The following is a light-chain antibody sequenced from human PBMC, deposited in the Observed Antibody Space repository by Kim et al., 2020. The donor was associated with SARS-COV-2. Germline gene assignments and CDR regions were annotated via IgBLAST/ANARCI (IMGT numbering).Light chain of an antibody. J-gene: IGLJ3*02. CDR1: SSDVGGYNY. CDR3: CSYAGSYREV. Sequence: QSALTQPRSVSGSPGQSVTISCTGTSSDVGGYNYVSWYQQHPGKAPKLMIYDVSKRPSGVPDRFSGSKSGNTASLTISGLQAEDEADYYCCSYAGSYREVFGVGTQLTVL. V-gene: IGLV2-11*01. CDR2: DVS.